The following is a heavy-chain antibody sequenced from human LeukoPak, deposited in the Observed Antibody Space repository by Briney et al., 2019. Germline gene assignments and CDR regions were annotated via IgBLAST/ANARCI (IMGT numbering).Heavy chain of an antibody. CDR3: AKGVRSGTYYNCFDP. J-gene: IGHJ5*02. CDR2: ISGDGSST. D-gene: IGHD1-26*01. Sequence: PGGSLRLSCAASGFTFDDYAMYWVRQAPGKGLEWVSFISGDGSSTYFADSVKGRFTISRDNSKNSLYLQMSSLRAEDTALYYCAKGVRSGTYYNCFDPWGQGTLVTVSS. V-gene: IGHV3-43*02. CDR1: GFTFDDYA.